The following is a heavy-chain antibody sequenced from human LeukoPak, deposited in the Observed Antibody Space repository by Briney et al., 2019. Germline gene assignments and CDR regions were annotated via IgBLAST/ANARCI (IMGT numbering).Heavy chain of an antibody. D-gene: IGHD2-15*01. Sequence: GGSLRLSCAASGFTFSDYNMRWIRQAPGEGLEWVSSISRSGSTKYYADSVKGRFTISRDNAKNSLFLQMNSLRAEDTAVYYCARVLRYCSGGDCYSGGLGYMDVWGKGTTVTISS. V-gene: IGHV3-11*01. CDR3: ARVLRYCSGGDCYSGGLGYMDV. CDR2: ISRSGSTK. CDR1: GFTFSDYN. J-gene: IGHJ6*03.